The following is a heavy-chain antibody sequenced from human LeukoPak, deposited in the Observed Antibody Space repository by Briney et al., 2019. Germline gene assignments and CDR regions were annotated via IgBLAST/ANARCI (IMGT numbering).Heavy chain of an antibody. V-gene: IGHV4-34*01. D-gene: IGHD1-26*01. CDR2: INHSGST. CDR1: GGPFSGYY. J-gene: IGHJ4*02. Sequence: KPSETLSLTCAVYGGPFSGYYWSWIRQPPGKGLEWIGEINHSGSTNYNPSLKSRVTISVDTSKNQFSLKLSSVTAADTAVYYCARSTSGSYFYWGQGTLVTVSS. CDR3: ARSTSGSYFY.